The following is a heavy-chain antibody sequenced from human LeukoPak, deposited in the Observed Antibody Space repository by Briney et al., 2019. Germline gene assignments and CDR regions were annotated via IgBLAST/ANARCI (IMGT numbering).Heavy chain of an antibody. D-gene: IGHD2-2*01. CDR2: ISSSGSTI. CDR3: ARGVSYAMPDY. CDR1: GFTFSDYY. V-gene: IGHV3-11*01. Sequence: GGSLRLSCAASGFTFSDYYMSWIRQAPGKGLEWVSYISSSGSTIYXXDSVKGRFTISRDNAKNSLYLQMNSLRAEDTAVYYCARGVSYAMPDYWGQGTLVTVSS. J-gene: IGHJ4*02.